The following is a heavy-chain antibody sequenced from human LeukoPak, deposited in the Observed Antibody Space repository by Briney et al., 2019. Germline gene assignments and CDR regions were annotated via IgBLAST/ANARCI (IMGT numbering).Heavy chain of an antibody. J-gene: IGHJ2*01. Sequence: SETLSLTCVVYGYSISSGYHWGWIRQPPGKGLEWIGSVYRSGTTYYDPSLESRVTISVDTSKNQFSLKLNSVTAADTAVYYCASPRGLWYFDFWGRGTLVTVSS. CDR2: VYRSGTT. D-gene: IGHD3-10*01. V-gene: IGHV4-38-2*01. CDR1: GYSISSGYH. CDR3: ASPRGLWYFDF.